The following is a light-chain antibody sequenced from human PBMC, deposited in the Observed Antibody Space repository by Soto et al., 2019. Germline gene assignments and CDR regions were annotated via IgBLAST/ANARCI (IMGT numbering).Light chain of an antibody. CDR1: SSKIGAGYD. CDR3: QSYDSSLSGYV. V-gene: IGLV1-40*01. Sequence: QSVLTQPPSVSGAPGQRVTISCTGSSSKIGAGYDVHWYQQLPGTAPKLLIYGNSNRPSGVPDRFSGSKSGTSAPLAITGLQAEDEADYYCQSYDSSLSGYVFGTGTKVTVL. CDR2: GNS. J-gene: IGLJ1*01.